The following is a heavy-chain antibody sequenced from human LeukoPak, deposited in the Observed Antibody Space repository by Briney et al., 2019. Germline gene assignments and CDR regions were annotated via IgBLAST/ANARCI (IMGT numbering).Heavy chain of an antibody. J-gene: IGHJ5*02. Sequence: ASVKVSCKASGYTFASYAMNWVRQAPGQGLEWMGWINTNTGNPTYAQGFTGRFVFSLDTSVSTAYLQISSLKAEDTAVYYCARGIAAAGSAAGGFDPWGQGTLVTVSS. CDR3: ARGIAAAGSAAGGFDP. V-gene: IGHV7-4-1*02. CDR1: GYTFASYA. D-gene: IGHD6-13*01. CDR2: INTNTGNP.